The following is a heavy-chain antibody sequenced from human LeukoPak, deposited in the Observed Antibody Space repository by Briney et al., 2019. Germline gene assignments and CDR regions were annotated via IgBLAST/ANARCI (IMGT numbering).Heavy chain of an antibody. V-gene: IGHV1-18*04. CDR3: ARDGDRGYYYSY. CDR1: GYTFTGYY. D-gene: IGHD3-22*01. J-gene: IGHJ4*02. CDR2: ISAYNGNT. Sequence: ASVKVSCKASGYTFTGYYMHWVRQAPGQGLEWMGWISAYNGNTNYAQKLQGRVTMTTDTSTSTAYMELRSLRSDDTAVYYCARDGDRGYYYSYWGQGTLVTVSS.